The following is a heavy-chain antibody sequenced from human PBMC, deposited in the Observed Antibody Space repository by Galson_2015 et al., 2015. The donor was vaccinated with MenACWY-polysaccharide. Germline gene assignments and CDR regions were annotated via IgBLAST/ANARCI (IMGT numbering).Heavy chain of an antibody. CDR1: GFTFSNYQ. J-gene: IGHJ3*02. D-gene: IGHD1-26*01. V-gene: IGHV3-48*03. Sequence: SLRLSCAASGFTFSNYQMNWARQAPGKGLEWISYISTAGVTIYYADSVRGRFTISRDNAKNSLYLQMNSLRAEDTAVYFCARDRGSYDALDMWGQGTMVAVSS. CDR2: ISTAGVTI. CDR3: ARDRGSYDALDM.